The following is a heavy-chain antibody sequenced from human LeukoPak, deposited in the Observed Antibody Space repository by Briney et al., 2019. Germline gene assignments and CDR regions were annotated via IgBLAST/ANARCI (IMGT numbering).Heavy chain of an antibody. CDR1: GFTFTDYY. J-gene: IGHJ5*02. CDR3: ARTKFVTTIPAAIGTLDP. D-gene: IGHD2-2*02. Sequence: GASVKASCKTSGFTFTDYYLNWVRQAPGQGLQWMGWIRPNTGDTNYAQEFQGRVTVTRDTSISTVYMELSSLGSDDSAVYYCARTKFVTTIPAAIGTLDPWGQGTLVIVSS. V-gene: IGHV1-2*02. CDR2: IRPNTGDT.